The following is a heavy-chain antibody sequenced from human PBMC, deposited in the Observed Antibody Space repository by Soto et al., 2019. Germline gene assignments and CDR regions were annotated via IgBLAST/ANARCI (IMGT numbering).Heavy chain of an antibody. J-gene: IGHJ4*02. CDR1: GFTFSTYA. D-gene: IGHD5-12*01. Sequence: GGSLRLSCAASGFTFSTYAMNWVRQVPGKGLEWVSVISGSGGSTNYADSVRGRFTISRDNSKNTLYVQMNSLRAEDTAIYYCARSGYGDYWGQGTLVTVSS. V-gene: IGHV3-23*01. CDR3: ARSGYGDY. CDR2: ISGSGGST.